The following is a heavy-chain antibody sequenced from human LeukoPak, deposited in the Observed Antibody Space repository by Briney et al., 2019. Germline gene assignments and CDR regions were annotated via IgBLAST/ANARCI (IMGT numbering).Heavy chain of an antibody. J-gene: IGHJ4*02. V-gene: IGHV3-74*01. CDR3: ARVRELDGVDYFDY. CDR1: GFTFSSFW. Sequence: GGSLRLSCAASGFTFSSFWMHWVRQAPGKGLVWVSRINTDGSSTSYADSVKGRFTISRDNAKNTLYLQMNSLRAEDTAVYYCARVRELDGVDYFDYWGQGTLVTVSS. D-gene: IGHD5-24*01. CDR2: INTDGSST.